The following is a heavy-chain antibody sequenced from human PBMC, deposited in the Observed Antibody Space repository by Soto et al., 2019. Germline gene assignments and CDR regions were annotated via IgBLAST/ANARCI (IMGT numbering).Heavy chain of an antibody. CDR2: IKQDGSEK. J-gene: IGHJ6*02. V-gene: IGHV3-7*01. CDR3: ARDFEGGYTAPFYYGIDV. D-gene: IGHD5-18*01. Sequence: EVQLVESGGGLVQPGGSLRLSCAASGFTFSSYWMSWVRQAPGKGLEWVANIKQDGSEKYYVDSVKGRFTISRDNAKNSLYLQMNSLRAEDTAVYYCARDFEGGYTAPFYYGIDVWGQGTTVTVSS. CDR1: GFTFSSYW.